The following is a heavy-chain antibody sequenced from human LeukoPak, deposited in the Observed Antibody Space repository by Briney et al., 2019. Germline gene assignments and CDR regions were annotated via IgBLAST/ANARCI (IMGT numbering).Heavy chain of an antibody. CDR3: ARSLVVGATYPYH. CDR2: ISYDGSNK. CDR1: GFTFSSYA. D-gene: IGHD1-26*01. Sequence: GRSLRLSCAASGFTFSSYAMHWVRQAPGKGLEWVAVISYDGSNKYYADSVKGRFTISRDNAKNSLYLQLNSLRAEDTAVYYCARSLVVGATYPYHWGQGTLVTVSS. J-gene: IGHJ5*02. V-gene: IGHV3-30*04.